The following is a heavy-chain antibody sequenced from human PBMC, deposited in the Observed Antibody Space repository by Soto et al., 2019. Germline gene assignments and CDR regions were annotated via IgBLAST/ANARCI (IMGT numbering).Heavy chain of an antibody. CDR3: ARWLDYYVSGSYWYFDL. CDR1: GGSISSGAFY. J-gene: IGHJ2*01. V-gene: IGHV4-31*03. D-gene: IGHD3-10*01. Sequence: QVQLQESGPGLVKPSQTLSLTCTVSGGSISSGAFYWSWIRQHPGKGLEWIGYIFYRGSTYYNPSLKSRLTISVDTSANLFSLKVSSGAAADKAGYYCARWLDYYVSGSYWYFDLWGRGTLVTVSS. CDR2: IFYRGST.